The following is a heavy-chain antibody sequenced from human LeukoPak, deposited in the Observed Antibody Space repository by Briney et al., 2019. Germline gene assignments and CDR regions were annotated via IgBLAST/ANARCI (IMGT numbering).Heavy chain of an antibody. D-gene: IGHD6-13*01. Sequence: GGSLRLSCAASGFTFSSYGMHWVRQAPGKGLEWVAFIRYDGSNKYYADSVKGRFTISRDNSKNTLYLQMNSLRAEDTAVYYCAKDTSYSSSWLTGLFDYCGQGTLVTVSS. CDR2: IRYDGSNK. J-gene: IGHJ4*02. V-gene: IGHV3-30*02. CDR1: GFTFSSYG. CDR3: AKDTSYSSSWLTGLFDY.